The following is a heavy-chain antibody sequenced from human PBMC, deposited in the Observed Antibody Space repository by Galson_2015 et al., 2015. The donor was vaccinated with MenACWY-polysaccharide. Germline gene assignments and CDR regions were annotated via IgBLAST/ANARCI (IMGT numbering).Heavy chain of an antibody. CDR3: ARAYSSGWRY. J-gene: IGHJ4*02. CDR2: IYSGGST. CDR1: GFTFSSYA. V-gene: IGHV3-66*01. Sequence: SLRLSCAAAGFTFSSYAMSWVRQAPGKGLEWVSVIYSGGSTYYADSVKGRFTISRDNSKNTLNLQLNSLRADDTAVYYCARAYSSGWRYWGQGTLVTVSS. D-gene: IGHD6-19*01.